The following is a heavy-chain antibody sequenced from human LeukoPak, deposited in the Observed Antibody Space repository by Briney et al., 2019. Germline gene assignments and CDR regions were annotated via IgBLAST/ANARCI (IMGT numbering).Heavy chain of an antibody. CDR3: ARDLPEIFDY. J-gene: IGHJ4*02. D-gene: IGHD1-14*01. Sequence: ASVKVSCKASGYAFTDYYMHWVRQAPGQGLEWMGWINPHSGGTNYAQKFQGRVTMTTDTSTSTAYMELRSLRSDDTAVYYCARDLPEIFDYWGQGTLVTVSS. V-gene: IGHV1-2*02. CDR2: INPHSGGT. CDR1: GYAFTDYY.